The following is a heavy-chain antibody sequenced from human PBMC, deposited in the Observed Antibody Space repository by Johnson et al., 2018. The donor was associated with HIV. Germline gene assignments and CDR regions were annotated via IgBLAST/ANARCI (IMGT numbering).Heavy chain of an antibody. CDR2: ISYDGSNK. CDR1: GFTFSSYA. Sequence: QVQLVESGGGVVQPGRSLRLSCAASGFTFSSYAMHWVRQAPGKGLEWVAVISYDGSNKYYADSVKGRFTISRDNSKNTLYLQMNSLRVEDTALYYCARLGIAAARGAFDIWGQGTMVTVSS. J-gene: IGHJ3*02. V-gene: IGHV3-30-3*01. CDR3: ARLGIAAARGAFDI. D-gene: IGHD6-13*01.